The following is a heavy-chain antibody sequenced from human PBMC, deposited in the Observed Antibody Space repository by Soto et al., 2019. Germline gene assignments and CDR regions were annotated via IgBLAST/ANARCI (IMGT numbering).Heavy chain of an antibody. CDR3: ARAYDFWSGYPYYFDY. V-gene: IGHV4-59*01. D-gene: IGHD3-3*01. CDR2: IYYSGST. J-gene: IGHJ4*02. CDR1: GGSISSYY. Sequence: SETLSLTCTVSGGSISSYYWSWIRQPPGKGLEWIGYIYYSGSTNYNPSLKSRVTISVDTSKNQFSLKLSSVTAADTAVYYCARAYDFWSGYPYYFDYWGQGTLVTVSS.